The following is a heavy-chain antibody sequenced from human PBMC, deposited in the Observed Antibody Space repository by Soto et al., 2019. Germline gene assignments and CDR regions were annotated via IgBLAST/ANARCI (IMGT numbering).Heavy chain of an antibody. D-gene: IGHD6-19*01. Sequence: ASVKVSCKASEYTFTSYDINWVRQATGQGLEWMGWMNPNSGNTGYAQKFQGRVTMTRNTSISTAYMELSSLRSEDTAVYYCARAPRWLVRAFDIWGQGTMVTVSS. J-gene: IGHJ3*02. V-gene: IGHV1-8*01. CDR3: ARAPRWLVRAFDI. CDR1: EYTFTSYD. CDR2: MNPNSGNT.